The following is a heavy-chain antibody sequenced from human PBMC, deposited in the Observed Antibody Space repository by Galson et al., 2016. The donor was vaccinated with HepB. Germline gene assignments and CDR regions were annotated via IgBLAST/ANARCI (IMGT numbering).Heavy chain of an antibody. CDR1: GFSLSTSGVS. J-gene: IGHJ4*02. Sequence: PALVKPTQTLTLTCSFSGFSLSTSGVSVAWIRQPPGKALEWLALIYWLGDQRYSPSLKSRLTITEDTSKSQVVLTMTNLDPADTATYFCAHRTTVTTNYFDFWGPEILVTVSS. V-gene: IGHV2-5*01. CDR2: IYWLGDQ. D-gene: IGHD4-17*01. CDR3: AHRTTVTTNYFDF.